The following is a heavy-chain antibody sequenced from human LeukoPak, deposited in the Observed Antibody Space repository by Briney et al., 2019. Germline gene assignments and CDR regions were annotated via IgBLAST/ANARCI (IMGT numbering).Heavy chain of an antibody. D-gene: IGHD3-22*01. V-gene: IGHV3-21*01. J-gene: IGHJ6*02. CDR1: GSTFSSYS. CDR2: ISSSSSYI. CDR3: ARDYYDSSGYLRRTYGMDV. Sequence: GGSLRLSCAASGSTFSSYSMNWVRQAPGKGLEWVSSISSSSSYIYYADSVKGRFTISRDNAKNSLYLQMNSLRAEDTAVYYCARDYYDSSGYLRRTYGMDVWGQGTTVTVSS.